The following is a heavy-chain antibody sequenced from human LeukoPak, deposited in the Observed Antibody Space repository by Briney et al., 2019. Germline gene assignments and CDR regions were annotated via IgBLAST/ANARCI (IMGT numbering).Heavy chain of an antibody. CDR2: INHSGST. J-gene: IGHJ4*02. CDR3: ATEYCASSSCRFDS. CDR1: GGSFSGYY. D-gene: IGHD2-2*01. V-gene: IGHV4-34*01. Sequence: SETLSLTCAVYGGSFSGYYWSWIRQPPGKGLEWIGEINHSGSTNYNPSLKSRVTIPLDTSKKQFSLKLTSVTAADTAIYYCATEYCASSSCRFDSWGQGTLVTVSS.